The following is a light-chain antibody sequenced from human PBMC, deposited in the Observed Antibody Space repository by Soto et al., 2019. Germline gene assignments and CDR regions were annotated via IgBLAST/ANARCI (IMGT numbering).Light chain of an antibody. CDR2: DAS. V-gene: IGKV1-5*01. J-gene: IGKJ1*01. CDR3: QQYNSYRT. CDR1: QSISSW. Sequence: DIQMTQSPSTLSASVGDRCTITCRASQSISSWLAWYQQKPGNAPNLLIYDASNLESGVPSRFSGSGSGTEFTLTISSLQPDDFATYYCQQYNSYRTFGQGTKVDI.